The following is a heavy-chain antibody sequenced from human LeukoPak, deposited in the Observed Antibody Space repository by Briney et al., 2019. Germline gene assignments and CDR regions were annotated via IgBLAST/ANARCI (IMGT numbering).Heavy chain of an antibody. CDR1: GYSFTSYW. J-gene: IGHJ6*03. CDR2: IYPGDSDT. V-gene: IGHV5-51*01. Sequence: GESLKISYKGSGYSFTSYWIGWVRQMPGKGLEWMGIIYPGDSDTRYSPSFQGQVTISADKSISTAYLQWSSLKASDTAMYYCARVGCSGGSCYSPYYYYYYMDVWGKGTTVTVSS. D-gene: IGHD2-15*01. CDR3: ARVGCSGGSCYSPYYYYYYMDV.